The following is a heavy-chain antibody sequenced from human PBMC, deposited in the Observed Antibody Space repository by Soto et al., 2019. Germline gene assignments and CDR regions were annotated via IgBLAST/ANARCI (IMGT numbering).Heavy chain of an antibody. Sequence: SETLSLTCTVSGGSISSGGYYWSWIRQHPGKGLEWIGYIYYSGSTYYNPSLKSRVTISVDTSKNQFSLKLSPVTAADTAVYYCAREPKNKYYYDSSGSLVYYYGMDVWGQGTTVTVSS. CDR3: AREPKNKYYYDSSGSLVYYYGMDV. D-gene: IGHD3-22*01. CDR2: IYYSGST. CDR1: GGSISSGGYY. J-gene: IGHJ6*02. V-gene: IGHV4-31*03.